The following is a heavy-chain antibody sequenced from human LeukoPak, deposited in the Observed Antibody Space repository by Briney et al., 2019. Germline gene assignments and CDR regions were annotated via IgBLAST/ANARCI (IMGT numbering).Heavy chain of an antibody. CDR2: INPNSGGT. D-gene: IGHD3-10*01. CDR1: GYTFTGYY. Sequence: ASVKVSCKASGYTFTGYYMHWVRQAPGQGLEWMGWINPNSGGTNYAQKFRGWVTMTRDTSISTAYMELSRLRSDDTAVYYCARGSAGVLAYGSGSSPAYGMDVWGQGTTVTVSS. J-gene: IGHJ6*02. CDR3: ARGSAGVLAYGSGSSPAYGMDV. V-gene: IGHV1-2*04.